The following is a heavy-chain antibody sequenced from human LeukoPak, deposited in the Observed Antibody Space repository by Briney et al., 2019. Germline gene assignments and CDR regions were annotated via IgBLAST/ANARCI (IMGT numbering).Heavy chain of an antibody. Sequence: SETLSLTCAVYGGSFSGYYWSWIRQHPGKGLEWIGYIYYSGSTYYNPSLKSRVTISVDTSKNQFSLKLSSVTAADTAVYYCASYYDILTGYYPGPAFDIWGQGTMVTVSS. V-gene: IGHV4-31*11. CDR1: GGSFSGYY. CDR3: ASYYDILTGYYPGPAFDI. CDR2: IYYSGST. D-gene: IGHD3-9*01. J-gene: IGHJ3*02.